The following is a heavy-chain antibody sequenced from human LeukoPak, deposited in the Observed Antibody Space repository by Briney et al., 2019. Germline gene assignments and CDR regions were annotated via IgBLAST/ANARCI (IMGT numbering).Heavy chain of an antibody. V-gene: IGHV3-53*01. CDR1: GFTVSSNY. D-gene: IGHD4-17*01. Sequence: GGSLRLSCAASGFTVSSNYMSWVRQAPGKGLEWVSVIYSGDSTYYADSVKGRFTISRDNSKNTLYLQMNSLRAEDTAVYYCAREATVDYYYYYMDVWGKGTTVTVSS. CDR3: AREATVDYYYYYMDV. J-gene: IGHJ6*03. CDR2: IYSGDST.